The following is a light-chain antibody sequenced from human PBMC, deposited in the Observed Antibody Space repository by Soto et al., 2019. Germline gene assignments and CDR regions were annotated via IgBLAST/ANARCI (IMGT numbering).Light chain of an antibody. CDR3: TSYTSSNTYV. CDR1: SSDVGSYNH. J-gene: IGLJ1*01. Sequence: QSALTQPPSVSGSPGQSVTISCTGTSSDVGSYNHVSWYQQPPGTAPKLMIYEASNRPSGVPDRFSGSKSGNTASLTISGLQAEDEADYYCTSYTSSNTYVFGTGTKVTVL. V-gene: IGLV2-18*02. CDR2: EAS.